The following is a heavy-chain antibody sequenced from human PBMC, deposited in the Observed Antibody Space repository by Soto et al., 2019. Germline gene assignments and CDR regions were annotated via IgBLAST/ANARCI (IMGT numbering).Heavy chain of an antibody. CDR3: AGGGFPTVTSSWFDP. CDR2: IYYSGST. J-gene: IGHJ5*02. Sequence: SETLSLTCTVSGGSISSGGYYWSWIRQHPGKGLEWIGYIYYSGSTYYNPSLKSRVTISVDTSKNQFSLKLSSVTAADTAVYYCAGGGFPTVTSSWFDPWGRGTLVTVSS. V-gene: IGHV4-31*03. CDR1: GGSISSGGYY. D-gene: IGHD4-17*01.